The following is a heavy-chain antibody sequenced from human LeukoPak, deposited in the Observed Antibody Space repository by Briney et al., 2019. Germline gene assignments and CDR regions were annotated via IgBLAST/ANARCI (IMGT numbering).Heavy chain of an antibody. D-gene: IGHD4-17*01. CDR3: ARSTYGDRQNFDY. CDR1: GGTFNSYA. CDR2: IIPIFGTA. Sequence: GASVKVSFKASGGTFNSYAISWVRQAPGQGLEWMGGIIPIFGTANYAQKFQDRVTITADVSTSTAYMELSSLRSEDTAVYYCARSTYGDRQNFDYWGQGTLVTVSS. J-gene: IGHJ4*02. V-gene: IGHV1-69*13.